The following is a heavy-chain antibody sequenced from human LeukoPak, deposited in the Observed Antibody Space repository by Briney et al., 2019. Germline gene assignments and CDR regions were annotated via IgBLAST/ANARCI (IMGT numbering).Heavy chain of an antibody. CDR3: ARGVETYYYDSSGYAFGY. D-gene: IGHD3-22*01. J-gene: IGHJ4*02. Sequence: SVKVSCKASGYTFTGYYMHWVRQAPGQGLEWMGWINPNSGGTNYAQKFQGRVTMTRDTSISTAYMELSRLRSDDTAVYYCARGVETYYYDSSGYAFGYWGQGTLVTVSS. CDR1: GYTFTGYY. CDR2: INPNSGGT. V-gene: IGHV1-2*02.